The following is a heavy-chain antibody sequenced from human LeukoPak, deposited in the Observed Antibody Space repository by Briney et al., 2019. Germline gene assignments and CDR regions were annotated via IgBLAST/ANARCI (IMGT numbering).Heavy chain of an antibody. CDR3: ARDKRHSYGRYFAH. J-gene: IGHJ4*02. V-gene: IGHV4-59*13. CDR1: GDSISTYH. CDR2: MQSTGNS. Sequence: SETLFLTCSVSGDSISTYHWNWIRKPPGKGLEWIAYMQSTGNSKYNPSLKSRATMSVDTSKNQVVLNLSSVTAADTAVYYCARDKRHSYGRYFAHWGQGMLVTVSS. D-gene: IGHD5-18*01.